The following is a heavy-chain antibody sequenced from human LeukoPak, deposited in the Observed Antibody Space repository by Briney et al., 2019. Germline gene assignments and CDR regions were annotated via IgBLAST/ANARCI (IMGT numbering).Heavy chain of an antibody. CDR1: GESSSGYY. D-gene: IGHD6-19*01. J-gene: IGHJ5*02. Sequence: SETLSLTCDVYGESSSGYYWNWIRQPPGEGLEWIGEINHSGSTNYNPSLKSRVTMSVDTSKNQFSLKLSSVTAADTALYYCARGGMQWPQRGWFDPWGQGTLVTVSS. V-gene: IGHV4-34*01. CDR3: ARGGMQWPQRGWFDP. CDR2: INHSGST.